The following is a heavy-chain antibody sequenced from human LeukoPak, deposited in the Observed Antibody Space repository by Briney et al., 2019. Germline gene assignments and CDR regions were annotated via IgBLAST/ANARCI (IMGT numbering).Heavy chain of an antibody. Sequence: SQTLSLTCTVSGGSISSGGYYWSWIRQPPGKGLEWIGYIYHSGSTYYNPSLKSRVTISVDTSKNQFSLKLSSVTAADTAVYYCTRDGPRSSGYPDNWGQGALVTVSS. CDR3: TRDGPRSSGYPDN. V-gene: IGHV4-30-2*01. CDR1: GGSISSGGYY. CDR2: IYHSGST. D-gene: IGHD3-22*01. J-gene: IGHJ4*02.